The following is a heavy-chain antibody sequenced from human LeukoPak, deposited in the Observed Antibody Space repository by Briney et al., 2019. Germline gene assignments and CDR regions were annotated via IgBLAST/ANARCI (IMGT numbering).Heavy chain of an antibody. CDR3: ARVGATGYFDY. J-gene: IGHJ4*02. V-gene: IGHV4-59*01. D-gene: IGHD1-26*01. Sequence: PSETPSLTCTVSGGSISSYYWSWIRQPPGKGLEWIGYIYYSGSTNYNPSLKSRVTISVDTSKNQFSLKLSSVTAADTAVYYCARVGATGYFDYWGQGTLVTVSS. CDR2: IYYSGST. CDR1: GGSISSYY.